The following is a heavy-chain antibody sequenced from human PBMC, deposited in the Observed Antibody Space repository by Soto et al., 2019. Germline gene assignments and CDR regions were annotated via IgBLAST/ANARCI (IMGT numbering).Heavy chain of an antibody. Sequence: GRSLRLSCAASGCSFSSYAMSWVRQAPGKGLEWVSAISGSGGSTYYADSVRGRFTISRDNSKNTLYLQMNSLRAEDTAVYYCAKGKGYYDIMTGYYPYGYCRQRTLVTVCS. CDR1: GCSFSSYA. D-gene: IGHD3-9*01. CDR2: ISGSGGST. J-gene: IGHJ4*02. CDR3: AKGKGYYDIMTGYYPYGY. V-gene: IGHV3-23*01.